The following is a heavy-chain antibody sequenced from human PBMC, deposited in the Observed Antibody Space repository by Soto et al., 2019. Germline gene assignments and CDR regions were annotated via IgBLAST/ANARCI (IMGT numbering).Heavy chain of an antibody. J-gene: IGHJ4*02. D-gene: IGHD5-12*01. Sequence: QVQLVQSGAEVNKPESSVKVSCKAPGGTFTTYAISWVRQAPGQGLEWMGGIIPMFGTANYAQRFQDRVTITADESTNTVYMELSRLRSEDTAVYFCASGIQLGLRRISNGYSGWGQGTLVTVSS. CDR3: ASGIQLGLRRISNGYSG. V-gene: IGHV1-69*12. CDR2: IIPMFGTA. CDR1: GGTFTTYA.